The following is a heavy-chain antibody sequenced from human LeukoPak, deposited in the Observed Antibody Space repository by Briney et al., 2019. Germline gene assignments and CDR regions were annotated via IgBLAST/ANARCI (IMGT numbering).Heavy chain of an antibody. D-gene: IGHD6-6*01. CDR3: ARDRIAARPVGYYYYGMDV. CDR1: GGTFSSYA. J-gene: IGHJ6*02. V-gene: IGHV1-69*13. CDR2: IIPIFGTA. Sequence: ASVKVSCKASGGTFSSYAISWVRQAPGQGLEWMGGIIPIFGTANYAQKFQGRVTITADESTSTAYMELSSLRSEDTAVYYCARDRIAARPVGYYYYGMDVWGRGTTVTVSS.